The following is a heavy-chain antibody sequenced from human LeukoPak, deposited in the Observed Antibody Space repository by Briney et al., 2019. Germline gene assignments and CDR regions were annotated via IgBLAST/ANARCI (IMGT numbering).Heavy chain of an antibody. CDR2: IIPILGIA. J-gene: IGHJ6*03. CDR1: GGTFSSYT. CDR3: ARGTGSSGYYYSPYYYYMDV. Sequence: ASVKASCKASGGTFSSYTISWVRQAPGQGLEWMGRIIPILGIANYAQKFQGRVTITADKSTSTAYMELSSLRSEDTAVYYCARGTGSSGYYYSPYYYYMDVWGKGTTVTVSS. V-gene: IGHV1-69*02. D-gene: IGHD3-22*01.